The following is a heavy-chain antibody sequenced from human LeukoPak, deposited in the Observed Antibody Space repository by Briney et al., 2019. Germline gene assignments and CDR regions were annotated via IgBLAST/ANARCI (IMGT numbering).Heavy chain of an antibody. CDR1: GGSISSYY. D-gene: IGHD2-15*01. CDR3: RGYQKGGGSFDI. Sequence: PSETLSLTCTVSGGSISSYYWSWLRQPPGKGLEWIGCINYSGSTNYSPSLKSRVTISVDTSKNQFSLTLTSVNPADTPAYSCRGYQKGGGSFDIWGQGAMVTVSS. CDR2: INYSGST. V-gene: IGHV4-59*01. J-gene: IGHJ3*02.